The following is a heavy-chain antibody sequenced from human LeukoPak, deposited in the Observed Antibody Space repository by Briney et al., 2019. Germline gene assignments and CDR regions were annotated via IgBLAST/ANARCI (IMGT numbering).Heavy chain of an antibody. D-gene: IGHD5-12*01. Sequence: GASVKASCKVSGYRLNELSIHWVRQGPGKGLEWMGGFDPEEGKTIYAQKLQGRVSMTEDTSADTAFMELRSLRSEDTAVYYCATNTYNGYAIDSWGQGTLITVSS. CDR1: GYRLNELS. J-gene: IGHJ4*02. CDR3: ATNTYNGYAIDS. V-gene: IGHV1-24*01. CDR2: FDPEEGKT.